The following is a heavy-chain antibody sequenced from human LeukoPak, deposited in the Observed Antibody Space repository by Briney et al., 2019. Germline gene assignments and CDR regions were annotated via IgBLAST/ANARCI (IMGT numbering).Heavy chain of an antibody. Sequence: PSETLSLTCAVYGGSFSGYYWSWIRQPPGKGLEWIGEINHSGSTNYNPSLKSRVTISVDTSKNQFSLKLSSVTAADTAVYYCASVRYHHYYYGMDVWGQGTMVTVSS. V-gene: IGHV4-34*01. CDR2: INHSGST. CDR3: ASVRYHHYYYGMDV. J-gene: IGHJ6*02. D-gene: IGHD3-9*01. CDR1: GGSFSGYY.